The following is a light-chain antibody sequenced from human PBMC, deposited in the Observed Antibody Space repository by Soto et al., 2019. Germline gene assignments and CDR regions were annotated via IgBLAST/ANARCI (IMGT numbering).Light chain of an antibody. Sequence: EIVMTQSPPSLTVTPGEPASISCRSSQRLLHSNGNNFLDWYLQKPGQSPQLLIYLGSNRASGVPDRGRGSGAGTAFTLKISRVEAEDVGVYYCMQALQTPYTFGQGTKLEIK. CDR1: QRLLHSNGNNF. CDR2: LGS. J-gene: IGKJ2*01. V-gene: IGKV2-28*01. CDR3: MQALQTPYT.